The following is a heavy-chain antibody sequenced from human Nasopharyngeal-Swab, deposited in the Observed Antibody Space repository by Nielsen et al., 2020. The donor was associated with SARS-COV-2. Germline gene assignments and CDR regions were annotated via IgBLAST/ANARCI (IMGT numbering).Heavy chain of an antibody. CDR2: IYYSGST. CDR1: GGSISSYY. Sequence: GSLRLSCTVSGGSISSYYWSWIRQPPGKGLEWIGYIYYSGSTNYNPSLKSRVTISVDTSKNQFSLKLSSVTAADTAVYYCAGTIAAAAYFDYWGQGTLVTVSS. D-gene: IGHD6-13*01. J-gene: IGHJ4*02. V-gene: IGHV4-59*08. CDR3: AGTIAAAAYFDY.